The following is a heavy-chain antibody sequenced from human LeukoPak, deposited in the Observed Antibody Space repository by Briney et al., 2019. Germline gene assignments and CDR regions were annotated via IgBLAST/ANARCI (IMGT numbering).Heavy chain of an antibody. CDR1: GFTFSSYE. CDR3: ARVTPIEPYGN. V-gene: IGHV3-48*03. CDR2: ISSSGSTI. D-gene: IGHD1-14*01. Sequence: GGSLRLSCAASGFTFSSYEMNWVRQAPGKGLEWVSYISSSGSTIYYADSVKGRFTISRDNAKNSLYLQMNSLRAEDTAVYYCARVTPIEPYGNWGQGTLVTVSS. J-gene: IGHJ4*02.